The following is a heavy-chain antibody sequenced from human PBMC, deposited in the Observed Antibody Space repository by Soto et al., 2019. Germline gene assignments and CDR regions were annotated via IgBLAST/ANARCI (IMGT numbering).Heavy chain of an antibody. J-gene: IGHJ6*02. D-gene: IGHD5-18*01. V-gene: IGHV3-30*18. CDR2: ISYDGSNK. CDR3: AKVLEDTAMVRGDYYYYGMDV. CDR1: GFTFSSYG. Sequence: GGSLRLSCAASGFTFSSYGMHWVRQAPGKGLEWVAVISYDGSNKYYADSVKGRFTISRDNSKNTLYLQMNSLRAEDTAVYYRAKVLEDTAMVRGDYYYYGMDVWGQGTTVTVSS.